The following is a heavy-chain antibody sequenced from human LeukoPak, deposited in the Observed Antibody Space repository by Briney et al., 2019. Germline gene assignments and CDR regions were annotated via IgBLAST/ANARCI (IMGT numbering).Heavy chain of an antibody. J-gene: IGHJ6*02. CDR1: GGSISSGSYY. CDR2: IYTSGST. V-gene: IGHV4-61*02. CDR3: AALGAYSVPPGRHYYGMDV. Sequence: SQTLSLTCTVSGGSISSGSYYWSWIRQPAGKGLEWIGRIYTSGSTNYNPSLKSRVTISVDTSKNQFSLKLSSVTAADTAVYYCAALGAYSVPPGRHYYGMDVWGQGTTVTVSS. D-gene: IGHD6-13*01.